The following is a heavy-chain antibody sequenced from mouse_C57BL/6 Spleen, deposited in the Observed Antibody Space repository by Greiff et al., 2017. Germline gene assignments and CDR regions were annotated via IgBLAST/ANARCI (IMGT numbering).Heavy chain of an antibody. CDR3: ASYYHRPFDY. V-gene: IGHV3-6*01. J-gene: IGHJ2*01. Sequence: EVKLVESGPGLVKPSQSLSLTCSVTGYSITSGYYWNWIRQFPGNKLEWMGYISYDGSNNYNPSPKNRISITRDTSKNQFFLKLNSVTTEDTATYYCASYYHRPFDYWGHGTTLAVSS. CDR2: ISYDGSN. CDR1: GYSITSGYY. D-gene: IGHD2-10*01.